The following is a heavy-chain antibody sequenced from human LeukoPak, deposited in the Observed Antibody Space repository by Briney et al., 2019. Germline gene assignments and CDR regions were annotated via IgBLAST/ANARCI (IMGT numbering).Heavy chain of an antibody. J-gene: IGHJ4*02. CDR3: SRDPRSLDY. CDR1: GFTFTDIY. Sequence: GGSLRLSCAASGFTFTDIYMSWIRQSPGKGLEWLAYISPNSADISYADSVKGRFTISRDNAKNSLYLQMNSLRVEDTGIYYCSRDPRSLDYWGQGALVTVSS. V-gene: IGHV3-11*01. CDR2: ISPNSADI.